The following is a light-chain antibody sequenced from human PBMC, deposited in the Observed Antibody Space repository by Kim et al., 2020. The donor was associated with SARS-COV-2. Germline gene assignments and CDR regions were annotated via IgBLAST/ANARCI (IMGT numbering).Light chain of an antibody. J-gene: IGLJ3*02. V-gene: IGLV1-47*01. CDR1: SSNIGPNY. CDR3: AAWDDSPSAWV. Sequence: GQRVTVTCTGNSSNIGPNYVVWYQHFPGTAPKLLIFRNYRRPSGVPDRFSGSKSGTSASLAIIGLRSEDEADYHCAAWDDSPSAWVFGGGTKVTVL. CDR2: RNY.